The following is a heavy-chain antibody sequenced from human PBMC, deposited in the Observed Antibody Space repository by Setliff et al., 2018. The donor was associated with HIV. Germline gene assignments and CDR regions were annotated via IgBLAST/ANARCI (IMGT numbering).Heavy chain of an antibody. CDR2: ISDTGDST. V-gene: IGHV3-23*01. Sequence: GGSLRLSCAASGFIFSGYAMSWVRQAPGKGLEWVSSISDTGDSTYYADSVKGRFTISRDNSKNTLYLQMNSLRAEDTAVYYCAKRDYYFDYWGQGTLVTVSS. CDR1: GFIFSGYA. CDR3: AKRDYYFDY. J-gene: IGHJ4*02.